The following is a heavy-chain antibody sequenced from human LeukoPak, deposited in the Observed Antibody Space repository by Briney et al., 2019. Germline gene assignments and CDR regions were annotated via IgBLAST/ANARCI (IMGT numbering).Heavy chain of an antibody. CDR2: ISYDGSDK. CDR1: GFTFSSYS. J-gene: IGHJ4*02. Sequence: PGGSLRLSCAVSGFTFSSYSMYWVRQAPGKGLEWVAVISYDGSDKFYADSVKGRFTISRDSSKNTLYLQMNSLRPEDTAVYYCARARPSMWIDYWGQGTLVTVSS. CDR3: ARARPSMWIDY. V-gene: IGHV3-30*03. D-gene: IGHD5-12*01.